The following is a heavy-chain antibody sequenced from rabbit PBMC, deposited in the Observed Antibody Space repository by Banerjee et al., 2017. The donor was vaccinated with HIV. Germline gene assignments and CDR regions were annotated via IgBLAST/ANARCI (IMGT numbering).Heavy chain of an antibody. CDR1: GFDFSSYYM. V-gene: IGHV1S45*01. CDR2: IYSSNGVSA. J-gene: IGHJ4*01. CDR3: AREYADNGWDYFNL. Sequence: QEQLKETGGGLVQPGGSLTLSCKASGFDFSSYYMSWVRQAPGKGLEWIACIYSSNGVSAWYASWVNGRFTISKTSSTTVTLQMTSLTAADTATYFCAREYADNGWDYFNLWGPGTLVTVS. D-gene: IGHD4-2*01.